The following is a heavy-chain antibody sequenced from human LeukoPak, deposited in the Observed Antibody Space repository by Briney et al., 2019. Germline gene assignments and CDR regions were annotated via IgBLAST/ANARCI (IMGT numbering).Heavy chain of an antibody. D-gene: IGHD3-22*01. CDR3: ARENYYDSSGYYYEYNWFDP. J-gene: IGHJ5*02. CDR1: GYTFTSYG. Sequence: ASVKVSCKASGYTFTSYGISWVRQAPGQGLEWMGWISAYNGNTNYAQKLQGRVTMTTDTSTSTVYMELSSLRSEDTAVYYCARENYYDSSGYYYEYNWFDPWGQGTLVTVSS. V-gene: IGHV1-18*01. CDR2: ISAYNGNT.